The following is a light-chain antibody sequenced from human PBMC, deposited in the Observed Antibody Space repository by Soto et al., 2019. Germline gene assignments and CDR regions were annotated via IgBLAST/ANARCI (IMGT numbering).Light chain of an antibody. J-gene: IGKJ2*01. Sequence: DIQMTQSPSSLSASVGDRVTITCRTSRSVSRGVSTYLHWYQQRPGKVPKLLISGASTLHSGVPSRFSGSGSGTDFTLTISSLQVEDFATYYCHQSYSTPYTFGQGTKLDIK. CDR3: HQSYSTPYT. CDR1: RSVSRGVSTY. CDR2: GAS. V-gene: IGKV1-39*01.